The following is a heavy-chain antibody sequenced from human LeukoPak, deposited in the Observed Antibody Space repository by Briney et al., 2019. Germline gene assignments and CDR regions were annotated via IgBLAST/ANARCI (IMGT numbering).Heavy chain of an antibody. Sequence: NAGGSLRLSCAASGFTFSSYSMNWVRQAPGKGLEWVSSISSSSSYIYCADSVKGRFTISRDNAKNSLYLQMNSLRAEDTAVYYCACRTGYRGDWGQGTLVTVST. D-gene: IGHD5-24*01. CDR3: ACRTGYRGD. J-gene: IGHJ4*02. V-gene: IGHV3-21*01. CDR2: ISSSSSYI. CDR1: GFTFSSYS.